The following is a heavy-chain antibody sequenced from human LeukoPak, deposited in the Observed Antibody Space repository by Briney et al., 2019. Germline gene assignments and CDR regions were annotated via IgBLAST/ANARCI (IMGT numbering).Heavy chain of an antibody. V-gene: IGHV4-31*03. J-gene: IGHJ1*01. D-gene: IGHD3-10*01. CDR2: IYYSGST. Sequence: PSETLSLTCTVSGGSISSGGYYWSWIRQHPGKGLEWIGYIYYSGSTYYNPSLKSRVTISVDTSKNQFSLKLSSVTAADTAVYYCARVTHFGYFQHWGQGTLVTVSS. CDR1: GGSISSGGYY. CDR3: ARVTHFGYFQH.